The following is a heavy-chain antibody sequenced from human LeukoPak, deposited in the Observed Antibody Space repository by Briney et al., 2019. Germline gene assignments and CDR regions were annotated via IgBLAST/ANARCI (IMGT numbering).Heavy chain of an antibody. V-gene: IGHV4-39*01. CDR1: GGSISSSSYY. J-gene: IGHJ5*02. CDR2: IYYSGST. Sequence: SETLSLTCTVSGGSISSSSYYWGWTRQPPGKGLEWIGSIYYSGSTYYNPSLKSRVTISVDTSKNQFSLKLSSVTAADTAVYYCARHCGDYDFWSGYPNWFDPWGQGTLVTVSS. D-gene: IGHD3-3*01. CDR3: ARHCGDYDFWSGYPNWFDP.